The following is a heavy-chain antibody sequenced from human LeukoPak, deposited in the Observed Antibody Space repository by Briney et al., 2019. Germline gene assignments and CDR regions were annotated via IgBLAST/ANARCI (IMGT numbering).Heavy chain of an antibody. CDR2: ISGSGGST. D-gene: IGHD2-15*01. CDR1: GFTFSSYA. CDR3: AKRSRYCSGGSCYSSYYYYGMDV. J-gene: IGHJ6*02. V-gene: IGHV3-23*01. Sequence: GGSLRLSCAASGFTFSSYAMSWVRQAPGKRLEWVSAISGSGGSTHYADSVKGRFTISRDNSKNTLYLQMNSLRAEDTAVYYCAKRSRYCSGGSCYSSYYYYGMDVWGQGTTVTVSS.